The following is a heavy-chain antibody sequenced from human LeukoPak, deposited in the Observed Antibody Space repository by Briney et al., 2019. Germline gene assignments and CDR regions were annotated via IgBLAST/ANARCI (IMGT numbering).Heavy chain of an antibody. CDR2: IYYSGST. J-gene: IGHJ4*02. Sequence: SQTLSLTCTVSGGSISSGGYYWSWIRQHPGKGLEWIGYIYYSGSTYYNPSLKSRVTISVDTSKNQFSLKLSSVTAADTAVYYCARVHGDGDYAAFFDYWGQGTLVTVSS. D-gene: IGHD4-17*01. V-gene: IGHV4-31*03. CDR1: GGSISSGGYY. CDR3: ARVHGDGDYAAFFDY.